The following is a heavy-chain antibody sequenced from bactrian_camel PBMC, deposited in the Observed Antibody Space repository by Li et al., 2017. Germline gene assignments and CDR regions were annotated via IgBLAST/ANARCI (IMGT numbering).Heavy chain of an antibody. CDR1: VETYGTYC. V-gene: IGHV3S6*01. Sequence: QVQLVESGGGSVQVGGSLRLSCKISVETYGTYCWGWFRQAAGKGLEWVSSIYSDGSATYYADSVKGRFTISNDNANGTLYLRMDSLRPEDTAMYYCASGPWGYCTRTKWEGGMNNWGKGTQVTVS. D-gene: IGHD1*01. CDR2: IYSDGSAT. J-gene: IGHJ7*01.